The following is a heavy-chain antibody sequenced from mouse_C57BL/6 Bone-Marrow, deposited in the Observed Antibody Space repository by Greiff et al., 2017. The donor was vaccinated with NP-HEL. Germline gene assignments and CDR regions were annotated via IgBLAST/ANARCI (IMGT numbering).Heavy chain of an antibody. D-gene: IGHD2-4*01. CDR2: IYPGDGDT. CDR3: ARAYDYDDPAWFAY. CDR1: GYEFSSYW. J-gene: IGHJ3*01. Sequence: VQLQQSGAELVKPGASVKISCKASGYEFSSYWMNWVKQRPGKGLEWIGQIYPGDGDTNYNGKFKGKATLTADKSSSTASMQLSSLTSEDSAVYFCARAYDYDDPAWFAYWGQGTLVTVSA. V-gene: IGHV1-80*01.